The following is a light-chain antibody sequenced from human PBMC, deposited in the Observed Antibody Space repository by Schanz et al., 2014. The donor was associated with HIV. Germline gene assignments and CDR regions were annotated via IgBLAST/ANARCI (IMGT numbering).Light chain of an antibody. CDR2: RAS. CDR3: QQRSNWPPLT. Sequence: EIVLTQSPATLSVSPGERATLSCRASQSVSSNLAWYQQKPGQAPRLLIYRASTRATGIPARFSGSGSGTDFTLTISSLEPEDFAVYYCQQRSNWPPLTFGGGTKVEI. CDR1: QSVSSN. V-gene: IGKV3-11*01. J-gene: IGKJ4*01.